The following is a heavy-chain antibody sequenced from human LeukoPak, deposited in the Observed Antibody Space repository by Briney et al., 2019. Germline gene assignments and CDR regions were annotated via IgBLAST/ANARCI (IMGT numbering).Heavy chain of an antibody. Sequence: PGGSLRLSCAASGFTLSSHAMDWVRQAPGKGLEWVAFLQSDGNTKSYADSVKGRFTISRDVSKNTLFLLMNSLTSEDTAVYYCVTGHSCALQDWGQGTLVTVSS. V-gene: IGHV3-30*02. CDR1: GFTLSSHA. J-gene: IGHJ4*02. CDR3: VTGHSCALQD. CDR2: LQSDGNTK. D-gene: IGHD1-14*01.